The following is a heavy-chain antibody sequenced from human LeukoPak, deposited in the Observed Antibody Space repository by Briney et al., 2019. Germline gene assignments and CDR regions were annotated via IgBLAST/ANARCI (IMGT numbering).Heavy chain of an antibody. V-gene: IGHV4-61*02. J-gene: IGHJ4*02. Sequence: SETLSLTCTVSGGSISSGSYYWSWPRQPAGKGLEWLGRIYTSGSTNYNPSLKSRVTISVDTSKNQFSLKLSSVTAADTAVYYCARQKPVAGLDYWGQGTLVTVSS. CDR2: IYTSGST. D-gene: IGHD6-19*01. CDR1: GGSISSGSYY. CDR3: ARQKPVAGLDY.